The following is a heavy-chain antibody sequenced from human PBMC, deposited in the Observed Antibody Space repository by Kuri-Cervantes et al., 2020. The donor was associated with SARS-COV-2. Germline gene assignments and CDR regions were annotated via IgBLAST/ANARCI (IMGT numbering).Heavy chain of an antibody. D-gene: IGHD3-10*01. Sequence: GESLKISCKASGYTFTGYYMHWVRQAPGQGLEWMGWINPNSGGTNYAQKFQGWVTMTRDTSLSISYMELSRLTSDDTAVYYYARGEGSRGLMVVLGWRGAGRLDFWGQGTLVTVSS. J-gene: IGHJ4*02. CDR3: ARGEGSRGLMVVLGWRGAGRLDF. V-gene: IGHV1-2*04. CDR1: GYTFTGYY. CDR2: INPNSGGT.